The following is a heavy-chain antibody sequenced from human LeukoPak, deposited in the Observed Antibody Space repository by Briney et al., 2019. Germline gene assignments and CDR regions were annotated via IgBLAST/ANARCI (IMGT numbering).Heavy chain of an antibody. CDR1: GFTVSSNY. J-gene: IGHJ4*02. CDR2: IYSAGNT. Sequence: GGSLRLSCAASGFTVSSNYMTWVRQAPGSGLEWVSLIYSAGNTYYADSVKGRFTISRDNSKNTLYLQMNSLRADDTGVYFCACLRGPSDYWGQGTLVTVSS. V-gene: IGHV3-66*01. CDR3: ACLRGPSDY. D-gene: IGHD4-17*01.